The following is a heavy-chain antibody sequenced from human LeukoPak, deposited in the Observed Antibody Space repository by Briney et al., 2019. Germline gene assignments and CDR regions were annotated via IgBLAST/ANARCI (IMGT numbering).Heavy chain of an antibody. CDR2: INPHSGGT. J-gene: IGHJ3*02. CDR1: GYTFTDYY. V-gene: IGHV1-2*02. CDR3: ARGIDSGSPPLGTFEI. D-gene: IGHD1-26*01. Sequence: ASVKVSCKASGYTFTDYYMHWVRQAPGQGLEWMGWINPHSGGTDHAQKFQGRVTMTRDTSISTAYMELSRLRSDDAAVYYCARGIDSGSPPLGTFEIWGQGTMVTVSS.